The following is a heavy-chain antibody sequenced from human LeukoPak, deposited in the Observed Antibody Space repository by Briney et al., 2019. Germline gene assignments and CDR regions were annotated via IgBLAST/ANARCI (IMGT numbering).Heavy chain of an antibody. V-gene: IGHV3-15*01. Sequence: GGSLRLSCAVSGLTFSDAWMVWVRQAPGEGLEWVARISAGGTTHYAAPVNARFIASRDDSKATVYLQMNSLTTEDTAVYYCTTAPTSDWLPYFHYWGQGTVVTVSS. D-gene: IGHD5-12*01. CDR1: GLTFSDAW. J-gene: IGHJ4*02. CDR2: ISAGGTT. CDR3: TTAPTSDWLPYFHY.